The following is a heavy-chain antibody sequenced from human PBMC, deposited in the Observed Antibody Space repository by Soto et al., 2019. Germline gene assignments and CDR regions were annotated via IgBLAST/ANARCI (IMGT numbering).Heavy chain of an antibody. CDR1: GGSISSGGYY. D-gene: IGHD4-4*01. J-gene: IGHJ5*02. Sequence: PSETLSLTCTVSGGSISSGGYYWSWIRQHPGKGLEWIGYIYYSGSTYYNPSLKSRVTISVDTSKNQFSLKLSSVTAADTAVYYCAREVSLNPHYSNYENKVGWFDPWGQGTLVTVSS. V-gene: IGHV4-31*03. CDR2: IYYSGST. CDR3: AREVSLNPHYSNYENKVGWFDP.